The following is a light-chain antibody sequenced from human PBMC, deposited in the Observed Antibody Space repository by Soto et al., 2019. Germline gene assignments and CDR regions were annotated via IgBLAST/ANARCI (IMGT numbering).Light chain of an antibody. CDR2: GAF. CDR1: QSISSS. CDR3: QQYNNWPPWT. V-gene: IGKV3-15*01. Sequence: EIVMTQSPATLSVSPGERATLFCRASQSISSSLAWYQQKPGQAPRLLIYGAFTRATGIPARFSGSGSGTEFTLTISSLQSEDFAVYYCQQYNNWPPWTFGQGTKVDIK. J-gene: IGKJ1*01.